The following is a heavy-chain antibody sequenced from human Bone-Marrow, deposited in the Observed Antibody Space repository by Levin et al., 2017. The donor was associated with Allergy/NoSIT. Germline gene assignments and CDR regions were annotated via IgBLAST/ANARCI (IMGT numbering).Heavy chain of an antibody. V-gene: IGHV3-23*01. CDR3: AKEIAEVGHPLFEY. Sequence: GGSLRLSCAASGFTFSNYAMSWVRQAPGKGPEWVSGISGSGGNTYYADSVNGRFTISRDNSKNTLYLQVNSLRVEDTAVYYCAKEIAEVGHPLFEYWGQGTLVTVSS. CDR1: GFTFSNYA. CDR2: ISGSGGNT. J-gene: IGHJ4*02. D-gene: IGHD6-13*01.